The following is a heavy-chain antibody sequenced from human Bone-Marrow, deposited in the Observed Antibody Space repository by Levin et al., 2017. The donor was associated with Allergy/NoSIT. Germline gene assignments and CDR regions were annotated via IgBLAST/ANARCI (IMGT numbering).Heavy chain of an antibody. D-gene: IGHD1-1*01. CDR3: AKATGRREPTPAEWDAFDM. V-gene: IGHV3-23*01. Sequence: GGSLRLSCAASGFTFSSYALNWVRQAPGKGLEWVSSISGSGGQTYYADSVKGRFTISRDNSKDTQYLQMNSLRAEDTAVYFCAKATGRREPTPAEWDAFDMWGPGTMVIVSS. J-gene: IGHJ3*02. CDR2: ISGSGGQT. CDR1: GFTFSSYA.